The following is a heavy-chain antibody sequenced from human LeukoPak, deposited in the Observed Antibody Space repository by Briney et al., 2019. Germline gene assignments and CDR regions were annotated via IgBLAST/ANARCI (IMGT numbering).Heavy chain of an antibody. J-gene: IGHJ3*02. Sequence: PGGSLRLSCAASGFTVSSNYMGWVRQAPGKGLEWLSIIYSGGSTYYADSVKGRFTISRDNARNSLFLQMNRLRAEDTAVYYCARDATMIVVTGNFDIWGQGTLLTVSS. CDR1: GFTVSSNY. D-gene: IGHD3-22*01. V-gene: IGHV3-66*01. CDR2: IYSGGST. CDR3: ARDATMIVVTGNFDI.